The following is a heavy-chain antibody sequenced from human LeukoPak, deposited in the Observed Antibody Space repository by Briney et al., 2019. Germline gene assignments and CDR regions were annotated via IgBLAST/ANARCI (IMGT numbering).Heavy chain of an antibody. D-gene: IGHD3-10*01. V-gene: IGHV1-69*13. Sequence: SVKVSCKASGGTFSSYAISWVRQAPGQGLEWMGGIIPIFGTANYAQKFQGRVTITADESTSTAYMELSSLRSEDTAVYYCARDSAGGYYYGSGSPPEYNWFDPWGQGTLVTVSS. CDR2: IIPIFGTA. J-gene: IGHJ5*02. CDR1: GGTFSSYA. CDR3: ARDSAGGYYYGSGSPPEYNWFDP.